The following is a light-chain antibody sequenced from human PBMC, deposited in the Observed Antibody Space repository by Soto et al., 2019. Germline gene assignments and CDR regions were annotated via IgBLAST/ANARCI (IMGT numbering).Light chain of an antibody. CDR3: SSYTSSSTSVV. V-gene: IGLV2-14*01. CDR2: DVS. CDR1: SSDVGTYNY. J-gene: IGLJ2*01. Sequence: QSVLTQPASVSGSPGQSITISCTGTSSDVGTYNYVSWYQQHPGKAPKLKIYDVSYRPSGVSDRFSGSKSGNTASLTISGLQAEDEADYYCSSYTSSSTSVVFGGGTKLTVL.